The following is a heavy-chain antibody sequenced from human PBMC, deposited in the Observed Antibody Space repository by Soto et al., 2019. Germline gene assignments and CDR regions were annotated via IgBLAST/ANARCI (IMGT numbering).Heavy chain of an antibody. CDR3: ARVPRRYYYDSSGYSGYLDY. CDR1: GGTFSSYA. J-gene: IGHJ4*02. CDR2: IIPIFGTA. V-gene: IGHV1-69*01. D-gene: IGHD3-22*01. Sequence: QVQLVQSGAEVKKPGSSVKVSCKASGGTFSSYAISWVRQAPGQGLEWMGGIIPIFGTANYAQKFQGRVTITADESTSTAYMGLSSLRSEDTAVYYCARVPRRYYYDSSGYSGYLDYWGQGTLVTVSS.